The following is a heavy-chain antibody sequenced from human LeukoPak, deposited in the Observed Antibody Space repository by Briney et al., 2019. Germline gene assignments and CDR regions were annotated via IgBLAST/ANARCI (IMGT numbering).Heavy chain of an antibody. CDR1: GFTFSSYS. D-gene: IGHD5-24*01. CDR3: ARVDVATMLY. CDR2: ISSSSSTI. J-gene: IGHJ4*02. Sequence: GGSLRLSCAASGFTFSSYSMNWVRQAPGKGLEWVSYISSSSSTIYYADSVKGRFTISRDNAKNSLYLQMNSLRAEDTAVYYCARVDVATMLYWGQGTLVTVSS. V-gene: IGHV3-48*01.